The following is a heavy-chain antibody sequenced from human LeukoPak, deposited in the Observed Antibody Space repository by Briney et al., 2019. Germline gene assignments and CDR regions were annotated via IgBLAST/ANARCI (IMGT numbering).Heavy chain of an antibody. CDR2: ISVSGGST. J-gene: IGHJ4*02. CDR3: AKAKNQVVAAIGRVGYYFDY. CDR1: GFTFSSYW. V-gene: IGHV3-23*01. D-gene: IGHD2-21*02. Sequence: GGSLRLSCAASGFTFSSYWMSWVRQAPGKGLEWVSSISVSGGSTYYADSVKGRFTISRDNSKNTLYLQMNSLRAEDTAVYYCAKAKNQVVAAIGRVGYYFDYWGQGTLVTVSS.